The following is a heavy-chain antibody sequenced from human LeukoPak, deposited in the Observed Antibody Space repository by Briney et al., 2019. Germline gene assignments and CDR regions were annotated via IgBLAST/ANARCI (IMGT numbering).Heavy chain of an antibody. V-gene: IGHV4-4*02. CDR1: GGSITNTNY. CDR3: ARHVLSGYLNYWYFDL. Sequence: SETLSLTCGVSGGSITNTNYWTWVRQPPGKGLEWIGEVNLQGSTNYNPSLMGRVAISVDTSKNQFSLKLSSVTAADTAVYYRARHVLSGYLNYWYFDLWGRGTLVTVSS. J-gene: IGHJ2*01. D-gene: IGHD3-3*01. CDR2: VNLQGST.